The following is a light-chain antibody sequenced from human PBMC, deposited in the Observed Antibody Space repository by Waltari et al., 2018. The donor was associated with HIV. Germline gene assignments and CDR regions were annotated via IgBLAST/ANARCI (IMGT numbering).Light chain of an antibody. CDR2: EAS. V-gene: IGKV3-15*01. CDR1: QSVSDV. Sequence: ETVMTQSPDSLSVSSGETVILSGRASQSVSDVLAWYQQKPGRTPRLLIYEASTRNTGVPVKFSGTGSGTEFTLTISSLQSEDLGVYFCQQYMSWPRTFGQGTRVELK. J-gene: IGKJ1*01. CDR3: QQYMSWPRT.